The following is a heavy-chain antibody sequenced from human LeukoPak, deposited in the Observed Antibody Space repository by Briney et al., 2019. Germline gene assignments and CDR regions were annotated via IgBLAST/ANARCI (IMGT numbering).Heavy chain of an antibody. CDR3: ARRGDYVWGSYRYTPAYYFDY. J-gene: IGHJ4*02. CDR1: GGSFSAYY. CDR2: INHSGST. Sequence: SETLSLTCAVYGGSFSAYYWSCIRQSPGKGLEWIGEINHSGSTNYNPSLKSRVTMSVDTSKNQFSLNLTSVTAADTAVYYCARRGDYVWGSYRYTPAYYFDYWGQGTLVTVSS. V-gene: IGHV4-34*01. D-gene: IGHD3-16*02.